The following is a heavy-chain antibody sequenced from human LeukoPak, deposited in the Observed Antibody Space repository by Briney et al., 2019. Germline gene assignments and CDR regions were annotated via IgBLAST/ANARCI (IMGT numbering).Heavy chain of an antibody. Sequence: GGSLRLSCAASGFTFSSYAMSWVRQAPGKGLEWVSAISGSGGSTYYADSVKGRFTISRDNSKNTLYLQMNSLRAEDTAVYYCAKARGITMIVVVIHEWDYWGQGTLVTVSS. D-gene: IGHD3-22*01. CDR2: ISGSGGST. CDR1: GFTFSSYA. J-gene: IGHJ4*02. V-gene: IGHV3-23*01. CDR3: AKARGITMIVVVIHEWDY.